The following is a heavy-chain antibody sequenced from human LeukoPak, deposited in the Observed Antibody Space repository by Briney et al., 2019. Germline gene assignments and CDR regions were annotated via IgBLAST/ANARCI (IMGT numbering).Heavy chain of an antibody. V-gene: IGHV3-21*01. D-gene: IGHD5-18*01. CDR1: GFTFSSYS. CDR2: ISSSSSYI. Sequence: GGSLRLSCAASGFTFSSYSMNWVRQAPGKGLEWVSSISSSSSYIYYADSVKGRFTISRDSAKNSLYLQMNSLRAEDTAVYYCARGSVTAMVIDYWGQGTLVTVSS. J-gene: IGHJ4*02. CDR3: ARGSVTAMVIDY.